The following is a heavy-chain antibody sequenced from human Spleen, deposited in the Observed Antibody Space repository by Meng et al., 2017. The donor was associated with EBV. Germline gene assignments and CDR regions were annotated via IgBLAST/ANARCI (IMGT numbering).Heavy chain of an antibody. J-gene: IGHJ4*02. Sequence: LVTAEEVVKKVGSSVKGSSKASVYFLTNYYIHWWRRASGQGLWWMGLVNPSDGSTTYAQTFQGRVSMTSDTSTSTLYMELDSLKSDDTAVYYCARATKMTIVFSPYFDSWGQGTLVTVSS. CDR3: ARATKMTIVFSPYFDS. V-gene: IGHV1-46*01. CDR2: VNPSDGST. CDR1: VYFLTNYY. D-gene: IGHD5/OR15-5a*01.